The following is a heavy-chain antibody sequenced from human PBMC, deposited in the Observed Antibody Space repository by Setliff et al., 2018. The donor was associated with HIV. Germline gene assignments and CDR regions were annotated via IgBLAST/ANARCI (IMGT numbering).Heavy chain of an antibody. V-gene: IGHV1-3*01. CDR2: INAGSGNT. J-gene: IGHJ5*01. CDR1: GYSFSNFA. Sequence: GPSVKVSCKASGYSFSNFAIHWVRQAPGQRLEWLGWINAGSGNTRYSQKFQDRLTITRDTSARTVYMELSSLKSEDTAVYYCARVRCSGANCFNWFDFWGQGTPVTVSS. CDR3: ARVRCSGANCFNWFDF. D-gene: IGHD2-15*01.